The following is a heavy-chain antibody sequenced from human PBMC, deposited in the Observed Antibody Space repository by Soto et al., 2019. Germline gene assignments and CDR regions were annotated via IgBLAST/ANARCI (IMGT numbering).Heavy chain of an antibody. V-gene: IGHV1-18*01. CDR3: ARDGSSGWHEEDWFDP. J-gene: IGHJ5*02. D-gene: IGHD6-19*01. CDR2: ISAYNGNT. CDR1: GYTFTSYG. Sequence: GASVKVSCKASGYTFTSYGISCVRQAPGQGLEWMGWISAYNGNTNYAQKFQGRVTMTSDTSISTAYMELSRLRSDDTAVYYCARDGSSGWHEEDWFDPWGQGTLVTVSS.